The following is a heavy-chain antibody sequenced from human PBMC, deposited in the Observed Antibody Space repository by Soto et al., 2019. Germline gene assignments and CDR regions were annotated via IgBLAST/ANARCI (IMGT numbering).Heavy chain of an antibody. CDR3: ARETLTFGSALDV. Sequence: PGGSLRLSCAASGFRFDDYNMHWVRQAPGKGLEWVSLITWNGANSHYADSVKGRFTISRDGTTKSLSLQMTSLKREDTGLYFCARETLTFGSALDVWGQGTTVTVSS. J-gene: IGHJ6*02. D-gene: IGHD3-3*01. V-gene: IGHV3-43*01. CDR2: ITWNGANS. CDR1: GFRFDDYN.